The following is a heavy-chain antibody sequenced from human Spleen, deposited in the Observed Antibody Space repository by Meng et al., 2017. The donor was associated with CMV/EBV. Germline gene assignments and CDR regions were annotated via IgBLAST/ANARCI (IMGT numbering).Heavy chain of an antibody. CDR1: GGSFSRYA. CDR3: ARGPRTITIFGVVLDGMDV. J-gene: IGHJ6*02. V-gene: IGHV1-69*05. CDR2: IIPLLGTA. Sequence: SVKVSCKASGGSFSRYAISWVRQAPGQGLEWMGGIIPLLGTANYAQKFQGRVTITTDESTSTAYMELSSLRSEDTAVYYCARGPRTITIFGVVLDGMDVWGQGTTVTVSS. D-gene: IGHD3-3*01.